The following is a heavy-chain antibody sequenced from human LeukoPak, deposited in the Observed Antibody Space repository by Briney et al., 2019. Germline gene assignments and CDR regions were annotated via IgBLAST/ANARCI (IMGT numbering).Heavy chain of an antibody. Sequence: GGSLRLSCAAPGFTFSSYWMGWVRQAPGKGLEWVANIRQDGGENHYVDSVKGRFTISRDNAKNSLYLQMNSLRAEDTALYYCAKEDYWGQGTLVTVSS. J-gene: IGHJ4*02. CDR2: IRQDGGEN. CDR3: AKEDY. V-gene: IGHV3-7*03. CDR1: GFTFSSYW.